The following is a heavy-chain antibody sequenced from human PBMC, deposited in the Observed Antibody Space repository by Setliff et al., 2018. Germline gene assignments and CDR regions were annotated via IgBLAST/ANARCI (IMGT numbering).Heavy chain of an antibody. CDR1: GYTFTNFG. V-gene: IGHV1-18*01. CDR2: NSA. D-gene: IGHD3-16*01. CDR3: TRSRAPRVVLAADFDL. J-gene: IGHJ4*02. Sequence: ASVKVSCKTSGYTFTNFGINWVRQAPGQGLEWMGWNSAYAQKFQGRVTMTTDTSTSTAYMELRSLRSDDTAVYFCTRSRAPRVVLAADFDLWGQGTLVTVSS.